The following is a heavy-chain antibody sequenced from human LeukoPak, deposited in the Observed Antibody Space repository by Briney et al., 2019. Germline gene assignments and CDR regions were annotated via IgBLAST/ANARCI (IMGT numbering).Heavy chain of an antibody. V-gene: IGHV4-38-2*01. Sequence: SDTLSLTCAVSVYSISSGYYWGWIRQPPGKGLEWIGSIYHSGSTYYNPSLKSRLTISVDTSKNQFSLKLSSETAADTAVYYCARIHYYDTSGYYIDVWGQGTMVTVSS. CDR2: IYHSGST. CDR1: VYSISSGYY. J-gene: IGHJ3*01. CDR3: ARIHYYDTSGYYIDV. D-gene: IGHD3-22*01.